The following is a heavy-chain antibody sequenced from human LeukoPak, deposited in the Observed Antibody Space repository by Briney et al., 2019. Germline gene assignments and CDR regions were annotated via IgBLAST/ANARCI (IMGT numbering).Heavy chain of an antibody. D-gene: IGHD6-6*01. CDR3: ARDLVSAGFDI. J-gene: IGHJ3*02. V-gene: IGHV7-4-1*02. CDR2: INTNTGIP. CDR1: GYTFSSHA. Sequence: ASVKVSCKAFGYTFSSHAMNWVRQAPRQGLELMGWINTNTGIPTYAQGFAGRFVFSLDTSVTTAYLQITSLKAEDTAVYYCARDLVSAGFDIWGQGTMVTVSS.